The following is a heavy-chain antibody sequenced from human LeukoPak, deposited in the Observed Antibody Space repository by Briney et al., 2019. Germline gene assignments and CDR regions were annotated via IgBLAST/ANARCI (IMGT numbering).Heavy chain of an antibody. CDR3: ARSDSSSLPSDY. CDR1: GGSISSYY. Sequence: SVTLSLTCTVSGGSISSYYWTWIRQPPGKGLEWIGYIYYSGITNYNPSLKSRVTISVDTSKNQFSLKLTSVTAADTAMYYCARSDSSSLPSDYWGQGTLVTVSS. CDR2: IYYSGIT. V-gene: IGHV4-59*01. J-gene: IGHJ4*02. D-gene: IGHD6-6*01.